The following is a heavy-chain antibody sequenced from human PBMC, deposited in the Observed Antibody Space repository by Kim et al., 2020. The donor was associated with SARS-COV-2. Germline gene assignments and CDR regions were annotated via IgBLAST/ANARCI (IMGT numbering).Heavy chain of an antibody. J-gene: IGHJ6*02. CDR3: AREAAAGLNYYYYYGMDV. CDR2: ISSSSSTI. CDR1: GFTFSSYS. V-gene: IGHV3-48*04. Sequence: GGSLRLSCAASGFTFSSYSMNWVRQAPGKGLEWVSYISSSSSTIYYADSVKGRFTISRDNAKNSLYLQMNSLRAEDTAVYYCAREAAAGLNYYYYYGMDVWGQGTTVTVSS. D-gene: IGHD6-13*01.